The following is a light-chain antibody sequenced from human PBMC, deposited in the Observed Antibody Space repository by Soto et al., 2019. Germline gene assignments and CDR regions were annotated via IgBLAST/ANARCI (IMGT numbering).Light chain of an antibody. CDR3: ASWDDSLSAVL. CDR2: SNN. V-gene: IGLV1-44*01. CDR1: SSNIGSNV. J-gene: IGLJ2*01. Sequence: QSALTQPPSASGTPGQRVTISCSGSSSNIGSNVVNWYQQLPGTAPKLLIYSNNQRPSGVPDRFSGSKSGTSASLAISGLQSEDETDYYCASWDDSLSAVLFGGGTKVTVL.